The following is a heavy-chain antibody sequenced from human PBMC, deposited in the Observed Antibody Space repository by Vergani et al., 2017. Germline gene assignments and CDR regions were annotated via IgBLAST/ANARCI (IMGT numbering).Heavy chain of an antibody. CDR3: ARDSRYCSSTSCYVGRDWFDP. D-gene: IGHD2-2*01. J-gene: IGHJ5*02. V-gene: IGHV1-46*01. CDR2: INPSGGST. CDR1: GYTFTSYY. Sequence: QVQLVQSGAEVKKLGASVKVSCNASGYTFTSYYMHWVRQAPGQGLEWMGIINPSGGSTSHAQKFQGRVTMTRDTSTSTVYMELSSLRSEDTAVYYGARDSRYCSSTSCYVGRDWFDPWGQGTLVTVSS.